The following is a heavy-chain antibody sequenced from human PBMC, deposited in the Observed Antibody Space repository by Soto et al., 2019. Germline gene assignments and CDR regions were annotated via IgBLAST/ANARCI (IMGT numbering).Heavy chain of an antibody. V-gene: IGHV6-1*01. J-gene: IGHJ4*02. Sequence: SQTLLLTCAISGDSVSSNSATWNWIRQSPSRGLEWLGRTYYRSKWYNDYAISVKSRITINPDTSKNQFSLKLSSVTAADTAVYYCATSQLPFHYFDYWGQGTLVTVSS. CDR2: TYYRSKWYN. D-gene: IGHD2-2*01. CDR1: GDSVSSNSAT. CDR3: ATSQLPFHYFDY.